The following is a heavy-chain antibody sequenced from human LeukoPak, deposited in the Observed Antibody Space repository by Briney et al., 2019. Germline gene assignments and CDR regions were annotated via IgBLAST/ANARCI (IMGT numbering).Heavy chain of an antibody. CDR1: GGSFSGYY. Sequence: SETLSLTCAVYGGSFSGYYWSWIRQPPGKGLEWIGEINHSGSTNYNPSLKSRVTISVDTSKNQFSLKLSPVTAADTAVYYCARAVLYYYDSSGYFFPTAYYFDYWGQGTLVTVSS. D-gene: IGHD3-22*01. CDR2: INHSGST. V-gene: IGHV4-34*01. CDR3: ARAVLYYYDSSGYFFPTAYYFDY. J-gene: IGHJ4*02.